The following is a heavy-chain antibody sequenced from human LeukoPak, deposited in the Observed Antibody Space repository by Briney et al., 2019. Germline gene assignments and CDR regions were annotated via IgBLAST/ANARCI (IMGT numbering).Heavy chain of an antibody. D-gene: IGHD3-22*01. V-gene: IGHV4-4*07. J-gene: IGHJ4*02. CDR3: ARETYDSRGYTLDY. CDR1: GASISSYY. Sequence: PSETLSLTCAVSGASISSYYWSWIRQPAGKGLEWIGLIDTSGSTNYNPSLKSRFTMSLDTSKNQFSLTLTSVTAADTAVYYCARETYDSRGYTLDYWGQGTLVTVSS. CDR2: IDTSGST.